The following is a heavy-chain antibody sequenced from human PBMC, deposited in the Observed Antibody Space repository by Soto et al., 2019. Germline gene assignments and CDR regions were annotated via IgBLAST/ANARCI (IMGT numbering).Heavy chain of an antibody. Sequence: SETLSLTCSVSGDSVSSGAYYWSWIRQPPGKGLEWIGYVYYSGSTSYNPSLETGVTISVDTSKNQFSLKLTSVTPADTAVYYCARSTYRDYYDSSGYYHNWFDPWGQGTLVTVSS. CDR3: ARSTYRDYYDSSGYYHNWFDP. CDR2: VYYSGST. V-gene: IGHV4-61*08. CDR1: GDSVSSGAYY. D-gene: IGHD3-22*01. J-gene: IGHJ5*02.